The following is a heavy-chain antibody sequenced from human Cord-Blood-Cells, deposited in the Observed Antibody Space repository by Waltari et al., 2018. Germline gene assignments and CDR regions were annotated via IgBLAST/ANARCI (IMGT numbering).Heavy chain of an antibody. CDR2: IIPIFGTA. J-gene: IGHJ4*02. CDR3: ARDRGSGSYYAGYFDY. CDR1: GGTFSSYA. V-gene: IGHV1-69*01. Sequence: QVQLVQSGAEVKKPGSSVKVSRKASGGTFSSYAISWVRQAPGQGLEWMGGIIPIFGTANYAQKFQGRGTITADESTSTAYMELSSLRSEDTAVYYCARDRGSGSYYAGYFDYWGQGTLVTVSS. D-gene: IGHD1-26*01.